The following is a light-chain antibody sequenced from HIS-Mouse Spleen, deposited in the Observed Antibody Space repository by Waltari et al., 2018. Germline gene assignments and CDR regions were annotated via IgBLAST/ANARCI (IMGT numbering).Light chain of an antibody. CDR2: KDS. V-gene: IGLV3-25*03. Sequence: SYELTQPPSVSVSPGQTARITCSGDALPKQYAYWYQQKPGQAPVLVRYKDSERPSGFPGRFSGSGSGTTVTLTISGGQAEDEADYYCQSADSSGTWVFGGGTKLTVL. CDR1: ALPKQY. J-gene: IGLJ3*02. CDR3: QSADSSGTWV.